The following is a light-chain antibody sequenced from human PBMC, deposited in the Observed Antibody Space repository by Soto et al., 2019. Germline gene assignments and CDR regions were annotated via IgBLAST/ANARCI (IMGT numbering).Light chain of an antibody. CDR1: QSISSSY. CDR3: QQLRT. V-gene: IGKV3-20*01. J-gene: IGKJ3*01. Sequence: EIVLTQSPGTLSLSPGERATLSCRASQSISSSYLAWYQQKPGQAPRLLIYGASSRATGIPDRFSGSGSGTDFTLTISRLEAEDLAVYYCQQLRTFGPGTKVDI. CDR2: GAS.